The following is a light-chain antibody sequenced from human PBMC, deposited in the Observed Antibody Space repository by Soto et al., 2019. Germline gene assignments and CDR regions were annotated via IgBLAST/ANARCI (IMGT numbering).Light chain of an antibody. Sequence: QSALTQPASVSGSPGQSITVSCTGTSSDVGAYDYVSWYQHHPGKAPKLIIYEVTNRPSGVSNRFSVSKSGNTASLTISGLQAEDEADYYCNSYTRSTKYVFGTGTKVTV. CDR1: SSDVGAYDY. V-gene: IGLV2-14*01. CDR3: NSYTRSTKYV. CDR2: EVT. J-gene: IGLJ1*01.